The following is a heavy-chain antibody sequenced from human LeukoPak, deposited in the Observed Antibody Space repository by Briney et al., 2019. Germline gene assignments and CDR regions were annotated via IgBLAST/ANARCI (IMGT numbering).Heavy chain of an antibody. CDR2: IYHSGST. J-gene: IGHJ5*02. CDR1: GYSISSGYY. D-gene: IGHD3-22*01. Sequence: SETLSLTCTVSGYSISSGYYWGWIRPPPGKGLGWIGIIYHSGSTYYNPSLKSRVTISVDTSKNQFSLKLSSVTAADTAVYYCARDGHYYDSSGSNWFDPWGQGTLVTVSS. V-gene: IGHV4-38-2*02. CDR3: ARDGHYYDSSGSNWFDP.